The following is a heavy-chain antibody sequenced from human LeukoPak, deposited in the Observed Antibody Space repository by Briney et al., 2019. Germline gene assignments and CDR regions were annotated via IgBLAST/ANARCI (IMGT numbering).Heavy chain of an antibody. V-gene: IGHV3-23*01. CDR1: GFTFSSYA. Sequence: GGSLRLSCAASGFTFSSYAMTWVRQAPGKGLEWVSAISGSGGSTYYADSVKGRFTISRDNSKSTLYLQMNSPRAEDTAVYYCAKVRTGTTTYFDYWGQGTLVTVSS. D-gene: IGHD1-1*01. CDR3: AKVRTGTTTYFDY. CDR2: ISGSGGST. J-gene: IGHJ4*02.